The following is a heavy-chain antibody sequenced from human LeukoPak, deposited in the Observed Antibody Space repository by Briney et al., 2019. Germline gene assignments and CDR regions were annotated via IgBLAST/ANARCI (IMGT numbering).Heavy chain of an antibody. J-gene: IGHJ4*02. D-gene: IGHD3-16*02. V-gene: IGHV3-7*01. Sequence: GGSLRLSCAASGFTFSSYWMSWVRQAPGKGLEGVANIKQDGSEKYYVDSGKGRFPISRDNAKNSLYLQMNSLRAEDTAVYYCARERGLYYDYVWGSYRPAHFDYWGQGTLVTVSS. CDR2: IKQDGSEK. CDR3: ARERGLYYDYVWGSYRPAHFDY. CDR1: GFTFSSYW.